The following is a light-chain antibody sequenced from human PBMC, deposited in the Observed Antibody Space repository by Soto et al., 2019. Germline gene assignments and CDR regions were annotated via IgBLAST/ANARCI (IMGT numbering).Light chain of an antibody. V-gene: IGKV3-20*01. CDR2: GAS. Sequence: EIVLTQSPGTLSLSPGERATLSCRARQSVSNSYLAWYQHKPGQAPRLLIYGASSRATGIPDRFSGSGSGTDFTLSISRLEPEDFAVYYCQQYGSSPFTFGPGTKVDIK. J-gene: IGKJ3*01. CDR1: QSVSNSY. CDR3: QQYGSSPFT.